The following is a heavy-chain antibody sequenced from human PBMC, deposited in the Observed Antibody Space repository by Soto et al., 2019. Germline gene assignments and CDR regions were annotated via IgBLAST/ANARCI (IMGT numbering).Heavy chain of an antibody. CDR2: IKSKTDGGTT. CDR3: TTLLWFGELSFDYYYYGMDV. J-gene: IGHJ6*02. V-gene: IGHV3-15*07. D-gene: IGHD3-10*01. CDR1: GFTFSNAW. Sequence: GGSLRLSCAASGFTFSNAWMNWVRQAPGKGLEWVGRIKSKTDGGTTDYAAPVKGRFTISRDDSKNTLYLQMNSLKTEDTAVYYCTTLLWFGELSFDYYYYGMDVWGQGTTVTVSS.